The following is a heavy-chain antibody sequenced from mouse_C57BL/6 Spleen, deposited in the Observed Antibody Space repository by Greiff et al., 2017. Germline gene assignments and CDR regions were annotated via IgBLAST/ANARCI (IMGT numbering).Heavy chain of an antibody. J-gene: IGHJ3*01. D-gene: IGHD3-2*02. CDR3: TGFRQHRLRWFAY. CDR1: GFTFSNYW. Sequence: EVKLEEPGGGLVQPGGSMKLSCVASGFTFSNYWMNWVRQSPEKGLEWVAQIRLKSDNYATHYAVSVKGRFTISRDDSNSSVYLQMNNLRAEDTGIYYCTGFRQHRLRWFAYWGQGTLVTVSA. V-gene: IGHV6-3*01. CDR2: IRLKSDNYAT.